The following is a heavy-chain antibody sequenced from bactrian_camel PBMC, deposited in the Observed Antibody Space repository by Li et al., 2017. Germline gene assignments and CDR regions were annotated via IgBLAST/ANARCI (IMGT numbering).Heavy chain of an antibody. D-gene: IGHD2*01. V-gene: IGHV3S55*01. CDR2: VGSDGST. J-gene: IGHJ4*01. CDR1: VNTISSRC. Sequence: HVQLVESGGGSVQAGGSLRLACAASVNTISSRCMGWFRQAPEKERKGVAAVGSDGSTDYADSVKGRFTISKDNVKNTLYLQMNSLQLEDSAMYYCAADSINMQLARDYSHWGQGTQVTVS. CDR3: AADSINMQLARDYSH.